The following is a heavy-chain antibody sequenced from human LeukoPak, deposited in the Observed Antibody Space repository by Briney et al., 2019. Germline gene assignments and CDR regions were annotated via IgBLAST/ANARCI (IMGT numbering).Heavy chain of an antibody. CDR3: ATLNYGDLRGGGFEV. CDR2: FDPENSET. V-gene: IGHV1-24*01. CDR1: GYTFTDLS. Sequence: ASVKVSCKVSGYTFTDLSIHWVRQAPGKGLEWMGGFDPENSETIYAQRFRGRVTMTEDTSSDTAHMFLTSLRSEDTALYYCATLNYGDLRGGGFEVWGQGTMVSVSS. D-gene: IGHD4-17*01. J-gene: IGHJ3*01.